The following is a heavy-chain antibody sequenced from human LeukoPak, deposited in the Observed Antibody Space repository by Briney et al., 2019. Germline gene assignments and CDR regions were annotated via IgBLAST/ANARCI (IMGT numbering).Heavy chain of an antibody. Sequence: PGGSLRLSCAASGFTVSRNYMSWVRQAPGKGLEWVSVSYSGGDTYYPDSVKGRFTVSRDNPKNTVYLQMNSLRAEDTAVYYCARDPGDNLYDAVDIWGQGTMVTVSS. CDR1: GFTVSRNY. D-gene: IGHD1-14*01. J-gene: IGHJ3*02. CDR3: ARDPGDNLYDAVDI. CDR2: SYSGGDT. V-gene: IGHV3-66*01.